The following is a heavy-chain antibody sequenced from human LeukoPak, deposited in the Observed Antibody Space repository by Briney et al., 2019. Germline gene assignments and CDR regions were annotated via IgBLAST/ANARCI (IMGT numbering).Heavy chain of an antibody. D-gene: IGHD1-1*01. CDR3: ARGGTFFDY. CDR1: GGSISSYY. J-gene: IGHJ4*02. Sequence: SETLSLTCTVSGGSISSYYWSWIRQPPGKGLEWIGYIYYSGSTNYNPSLKSRVTISVDTSKNQFSLKLSSVTAADTAVYYCARGGTFFDYWGQGTLVTVSS. CDR2: IYYSGST. V-gene: IGHV4-59*01.